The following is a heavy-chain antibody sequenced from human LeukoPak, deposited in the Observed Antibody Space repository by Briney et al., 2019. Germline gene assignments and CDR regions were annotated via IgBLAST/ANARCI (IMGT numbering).Heavy chain of an antibody. V-gene: IGHV1-2*02. CDR2: IEPNSGGT. CDR3: ARDENWGPDY. Sequence: ASVKVSCKASGYTSTGHYMHWIRQAPGQGLEWMGWIEPNSGGTHFAQKFQGRLTISRDTSISTAYMELSRLSSDDTAIYYCARDENWGPDYWGQGTLVTVSS. D-gene: IGHD7-27*01. J-gene: IGHJ4*02. CDR1: GYTSTGHY.